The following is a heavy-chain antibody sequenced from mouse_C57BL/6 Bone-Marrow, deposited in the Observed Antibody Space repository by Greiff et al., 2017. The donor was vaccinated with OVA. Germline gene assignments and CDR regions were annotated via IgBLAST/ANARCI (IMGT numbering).Heavy chain of an antibody. CDR2: INPNNGGT. CDR3: ARYPYYYGLYYFDY. D-gene: IGHD1-1*01. V-gene: IGHV1-26*01. J-gene: IGHJ2*01. Sequence: EVQLQQSGPELVKPGASVKISCKASGYTFTDYYMNWVKQSHGKSLEWIGDINPNNGGTSYNQKFKGKATLTVDKSSSTAYMELLSLTSEDSAVYYCARYPYYYGLYYFDYWGQGTTLTVSS. CDR1: GYTFTDYY.